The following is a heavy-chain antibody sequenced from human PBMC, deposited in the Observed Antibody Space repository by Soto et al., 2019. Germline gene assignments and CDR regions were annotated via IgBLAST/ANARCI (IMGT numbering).Heavy chain of an antibody. J-gene: IGHJ4*02. CDR1: GGSISSGGYS. V-gene: IGHV4-30-2*01. Sequence: PSETLSLTCTVSGGSISSGGYSWNWIRQAPGKGLEWIGYIYHSGYTLYNPSLKGRVTISVDKSKNHFSLNLTSVTAADTAVYYCARVSAAGTYFDYWGQGTLVTVSS. D-gene: IGHD6-13*01. CDR2: IYHSGYT. CDR3: ARVSAAGTYFDY.